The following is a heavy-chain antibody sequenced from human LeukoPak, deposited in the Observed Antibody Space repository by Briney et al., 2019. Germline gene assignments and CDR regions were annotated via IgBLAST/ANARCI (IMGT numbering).Heavy chain of an antibody. CDR1: GGSINGYY. D-gene: IGHD3-10*01. CDR3: ARQEYDSESGIGTGFDY. Sequence: SETLSLTCTVSGGSINGYYWSWIRQPPGKGLEWIGSIYRNENTNYNPSLKSRVTMSVDTSKSQFSLRLSSVTAADMSVYYCARQEYDSESGIGTGFDYWGEGTLVPVSS. V-gene: IGHV4-59*12. CDR2: IYRNENT. J-gene: IGHJ4*02.